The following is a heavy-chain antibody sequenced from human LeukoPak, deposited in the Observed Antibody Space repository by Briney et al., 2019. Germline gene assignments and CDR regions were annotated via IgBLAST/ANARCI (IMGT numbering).Heavy chain of an antibody. CDR3: ARAAPYYYDSSKPFDL. Sequence: GGSLRLSCAASGFTFSDYYMSWIRQAPGKGLEWVSYISSSGSTIYYADSVKGRFTISRDNAKNSLYLQMNSLRAEDTAVYYCARAAPYYYDSSKPFDLWGRGTLVTVSS. CDR1: GFTFSDYY. V-gene: IGHV3-11*01. CDR2: ISSSGSTI. D-gene: IGHD3-22*01. J-gene: IGHJ2*01.